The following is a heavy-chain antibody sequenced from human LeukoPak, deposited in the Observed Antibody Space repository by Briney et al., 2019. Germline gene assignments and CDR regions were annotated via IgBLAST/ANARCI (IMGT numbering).Heavy chain of an antibody. CDR3: ARAWLRRKYYYYMDV. CDR1: GHTITSYY. CDR2: INPSGSGT. Sequence: GASVKVSCKALGHTITSYYMHWVRQVPGQGLEWMGLINPSGSGTAYAQRFQGRVTMTRDTSTSTVYMELSSLRSEDTAVYYCARAWLRRKYYYYMDVWGKGTTVTVSS. D-gene: IGHD5-12*01. V-gene: IGHV1-46*01. J-gene: IGHJ6*03.